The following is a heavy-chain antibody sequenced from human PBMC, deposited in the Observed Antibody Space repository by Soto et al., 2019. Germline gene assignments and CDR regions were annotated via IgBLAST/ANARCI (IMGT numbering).Heavy chain of an antibody. J-gene: IGHJ5*02. CDR3: ARDQGVVVTADNWFDP. V-gene: IGHV4-4*07. CDR2: IFSSGST. Sequence: SETLSLTCTVSGGSITDYSWVWIRQPAGKGLEWIGRIFSSGSTNYNLSLKGRITMSLDTSKNQFSLKLNSATATDTAVYFCARDQGVVVTADNWFDPWGQGILVTVS. CDR1: GGSITDYS. D-gene: IGHD2-21*02.